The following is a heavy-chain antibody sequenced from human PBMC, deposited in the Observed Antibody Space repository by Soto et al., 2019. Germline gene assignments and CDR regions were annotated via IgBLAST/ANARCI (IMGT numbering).Heavy chain of an antibody. CDR1: GGSFSGYY. V-gene: IGHV4-34*01. D-gene: IGHD1-26*01. J-gene: IGHJ6*03. CDR2: INHSGST. Sequence: SETLSLTCAVYGGSFSGYYWSWIRQPPGKGREWIGEINHSGSTNYNPSLKSRVTISVDTSKNQFSLKLSSVTAADTAVYYCARVTGRWVGASKRNYYYYYMDGWGKGTTVTVAS. CDR3: ARVTGRWVGASKRNYYYYYMDG.